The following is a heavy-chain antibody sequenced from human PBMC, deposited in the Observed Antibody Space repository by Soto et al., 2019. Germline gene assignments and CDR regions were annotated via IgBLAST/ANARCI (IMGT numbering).Heavy chain of an antibody. D-gene: IGHD6-13*01. CDR3: ARMIAAAGTFDRYYGMDV. J-gene: IGHJ6*02. V-gene: IGHV1-69*13. CDR2: IIPIFGTA. Sequence: EASVKVSCKASGGTFSSYAIGWVRQAPGQGLEWMGGIIPIFGTANYAQKFQGRVTITADESTSTAYMELSSLRSEDTAVYYCARMIAAAGTFDRYYGMDVWGQGTTVTVSS. CDR1: GGTFSSYA.